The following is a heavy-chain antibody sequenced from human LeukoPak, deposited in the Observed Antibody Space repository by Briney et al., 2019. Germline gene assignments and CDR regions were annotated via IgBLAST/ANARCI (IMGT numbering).Heavy chain of an antibody. CDR2: INHSGST. D-gene: IGHD6-13*01. V-gene: IGHV4-34*01. CDR1: GGSFSGYY. CDR3: ARGPESEKHKTKLVENWSDP. J-gene: IGHJ5*02. Sequence: SETLSLTCAVYGGSFSGYYWSWIRQPPGKGLEWIGEINHSGSTNYNPSLKSRVAISVDTSKNQFSLKLSSVTAADTAVYYCARGPESEKHKTKLVENWSDPWGQGTLVTVSS.